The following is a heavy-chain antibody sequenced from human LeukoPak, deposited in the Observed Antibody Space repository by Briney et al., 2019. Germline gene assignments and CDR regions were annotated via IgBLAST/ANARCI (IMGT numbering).Heavy chain of an antibody. CDR3: ARAGYSSGWYNY. CDR2: INHSGST. CDR1: GGSFSGYY. Sequence: SETLSLTCAVYGGSFSGYYWSWIRQPPGKGLEWVGEINHSGSTNYNPSLKIRCTISVATTKNQFSLKLSSVTAADPAVYYCARAGYSSGWYNYWGEGTLVTVSS. J-gene: IGHJ4*02. V-gene: IGHV4-34*01. D-gene: IGHD6-19*01.